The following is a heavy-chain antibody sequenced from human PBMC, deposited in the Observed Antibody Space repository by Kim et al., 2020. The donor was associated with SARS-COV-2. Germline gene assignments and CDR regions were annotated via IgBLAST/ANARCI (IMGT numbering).Heavy chain of an antibody. Sequence: GGSLRLSCIASGFNFDNYWMNWVRQAPGKGLEWVANIKYDGTEDTYGASVKGRFSMFRDNAKNTVFLQMNNLRVEDAAVYYCARGIRGSPGIDYWGEGTL. J-gene: IGHJ4*02. CDR1: GFNFDNYW. V-gene: IGHV3-7*01. D-gene: IGHD1-20*01. CDR3: ARGIRGSPGIDY. CDR2: IKYDGTED.